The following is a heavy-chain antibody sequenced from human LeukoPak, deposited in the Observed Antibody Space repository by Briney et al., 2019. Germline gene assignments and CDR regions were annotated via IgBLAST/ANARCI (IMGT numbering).Heavy chain of an antibody. J-gene: IGHJ5*02. Sequence: PGGSMRLSCEGSGFRFGSYWMNWVRQAPGKGLEGVAHINHDGSETYYVDSVKGRFTISRDNAKNSLYLQMNSLRAEDTAVYYCVRDYPDYISAWEAFDLWGQGTLVTVSS. V-gene: IGHV3-7*01. CDR2: INHDGSET. CDR1: GFRFGSYW. CDR3: VRDYPDYISAWEAFDL. D-gene: IGHD6-19*01.